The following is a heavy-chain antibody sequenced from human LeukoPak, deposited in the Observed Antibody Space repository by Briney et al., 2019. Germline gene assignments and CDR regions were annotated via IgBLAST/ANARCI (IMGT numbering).Heavy chain of an antibody. CDR1: GFPFSNHA. CDR2: ISNGNT. D-gene: IGHD2-15*01. J-gene: IGHJ5*02. Sequence: GGSLRLSCAASGFPFSNHAMSWVRQPPGKGLEWVASISNGNTYYADSVRGRFAISRDDSKNMVYLQMNSLRDEDTALYYCVREAGYCASVCLKSNWFDPWGQGTLVTVSS. V-gene: IGHV3-23*01. CDR3: VREAGYCASVCLKSNWFDP.